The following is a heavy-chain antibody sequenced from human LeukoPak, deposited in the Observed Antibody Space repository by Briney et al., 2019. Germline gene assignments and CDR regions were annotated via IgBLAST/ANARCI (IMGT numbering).Heavy chain of an antibody. J-gene: IGHJ4*02. CDR3: ASARGGSYYYYFDS. CDR2: ISSRSGYT. CDR1: GFTFSDFY. V-gene: IGHV3-11*03. D-gene: IGHD1-26*01. Sequence: GGSLRLSCAASGFTFSDFYMSWIRQAPGKGLEWVSYISSRSGYTNYAGSVKGRFTISRDNAKKSLYLQMNSLRDEDTAVYYCASARGGSYYYYFDSWGSGTLVTVSS.